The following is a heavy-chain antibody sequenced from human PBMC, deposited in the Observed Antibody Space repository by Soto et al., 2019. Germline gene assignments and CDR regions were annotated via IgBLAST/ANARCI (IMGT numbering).Heavy chain of an antibody. CDR3: ARGSRITIFGVVIMEKNYYYYGMDV. V-gene: IGHV1-8*01. J-gene: IGHJ6*02. Sequence: GASVKVSCKASGYTFTSYDINWVRQATGQGLEWMGWMNPNSGNTGYAQKFQGRVTMTRNTSISTAYMELSSLRSEDTAVYYCARGSRITIFGVVIMEKNYYYYGMDVWGQGTTVTVSS. D-gene: IGHD3-3*01. CDR2: MNPNSGNT. CDR1: GYTFTSYD.